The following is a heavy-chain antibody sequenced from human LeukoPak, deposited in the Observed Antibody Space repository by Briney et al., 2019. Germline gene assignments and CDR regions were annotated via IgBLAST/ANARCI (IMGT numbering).Heavy chain of an antibody. D-gene: IGHD6-19*01. Sequence: GGSLRLSCAVSGFSVRDNYINWVRQTPGGGLECVSVLYSGGAAYYADSVKGRFTISRDNAKNTLFLQMNGLRAEDTAVYYCARVSLSSGCLSNWGQGTLVTVSS. CDR3: ARVSLSSGCLSN. V-gene: IGHV3-53*01. CDR2: LYSGGAA. CDR1: GFSVRDNY. J-gene: IGHJ4*02.